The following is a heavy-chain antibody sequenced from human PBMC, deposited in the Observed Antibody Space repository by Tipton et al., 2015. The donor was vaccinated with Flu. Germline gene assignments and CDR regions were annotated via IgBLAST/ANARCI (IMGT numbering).Heavy chain of an antibody. J-gene: IGHJ3*02. D-gene: IGHD1/OR15-1a*01. Sequence: GSLRLSCVLSGFTFKDYAMSWVRQAPGKGMEWVSGISGSDADTYYADSVKGRFTLSGDSSRNTVYLQMNSLRAEDTAVYYCARDHDRSPTAGNKEHFGIWGQGTTVTVSS. V-gene: IGHV3-23*01. CDR1: GFTFKDYA. CDR3: ARDHDRSPTAGNKEHFGI. CDR2: ISGSDADT.